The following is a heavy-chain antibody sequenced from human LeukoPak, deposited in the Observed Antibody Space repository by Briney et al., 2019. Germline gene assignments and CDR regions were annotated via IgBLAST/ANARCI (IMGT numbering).Heavy chain of an antibody. CDR3: AKDGVKYGSGSYSFDY. J-gene: IGHJ4*02. CDR1: GFTFDDYA. CDR2: ISWDGGST. Sequence: AGGSLRLSCAASGFTFDDYAMHWVRQAPGKGLEWVSLISWDGGSTYYADSVKGRFTISRDNSKNSLYLQMNSLRAEDTALYYCAKDGVKYGSGSYSFDYWGRGTLVTVSS. D-gene: IGHD3-10*01. V-gene: IGHV3-43D*03.